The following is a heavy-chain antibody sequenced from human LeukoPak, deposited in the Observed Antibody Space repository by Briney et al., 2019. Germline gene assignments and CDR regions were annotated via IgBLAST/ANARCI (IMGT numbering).Heavy chain of an antibody. CDR3: ARQIAAAPYFQH. V-gene: IGHV4-59*08. J-gene: IGHJ1*01. D-gene: IGHD6-13*01. CDR2: IYYSGST. CDR1: GGSISSYY. Sequence: SEALSLTCTVSGGSISSYYWSWIRQPPGKGLEWIGYIYYSGSTNYNPSLKSRVTISVDTSKNQFSLKLSSVTAADTAVYYCARQIAAAPYFQHWGQGTLVTVS.